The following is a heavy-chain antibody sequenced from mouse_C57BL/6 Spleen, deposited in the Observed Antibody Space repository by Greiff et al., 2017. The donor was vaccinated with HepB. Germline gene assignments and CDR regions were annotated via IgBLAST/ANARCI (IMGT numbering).Heavy chain of an antibody. D-gene: IGHD1-1*01. V-gene: IGHV1-15*01. Sequence: QVQLQQSGAELVRPGASVTLSCKASGYTFTDYEMHWVKQTPVHGLEWIGAIDPETGGTAYNEKFKGKAILTADKSSSTAYMELRSLTSEDSAVYYCTRGNYSGSSPFDYWGQGTLVTVSA. CDR2: IDPETGGT. CDR1: GYTFTDYE. J-gene: IGHJ3*01. CDR3: TRGNYSGSSPFDY.